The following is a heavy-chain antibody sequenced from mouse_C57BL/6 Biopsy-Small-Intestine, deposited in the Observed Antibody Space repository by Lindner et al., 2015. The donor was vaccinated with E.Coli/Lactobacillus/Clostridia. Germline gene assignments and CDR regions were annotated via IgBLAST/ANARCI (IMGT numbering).Heavy chain of an antibody. J-gene: IGHJ2*01. CDR1: GYTFTDYN. V-gene: IGHV1-22*01. CDR3: SRPNWDFDY. CDR2: INPNNGGT. D-gene: IGHD4-1*01. Sequence: VQLQESGPELVKPGASVRMSCKASGYTFTDYNMHWVKQSHGKSLEWIGYINPNNGGTTYNQKFKGKATLTVNKSSSTAYMELRSLTSEDSAVYYCSRPNWDFDYWGQGTTLTVSS.